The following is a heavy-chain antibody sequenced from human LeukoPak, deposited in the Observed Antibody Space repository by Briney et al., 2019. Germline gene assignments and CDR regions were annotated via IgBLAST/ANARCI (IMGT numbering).Heavy chain of an antibody. CDR2: ISGSGGST. Sequence: PGGSLRLSCAASGFTFSSYAMSWVRQAPGKGLEWVSAISGSGGSTYYADSVKGRFTISRDNSKNTLYLQMNSLRAEDTAVYYCASSPKVAGNYYYYGMDVWDQRTTVTVSS. CDR1: GFTFSSYA. V-gene: IGHV3-23*01. CDR3: ASSPKVAGNYYYYGMDV. J-gene: IGHJ6*02. D-gene: IGHD6-19*01.